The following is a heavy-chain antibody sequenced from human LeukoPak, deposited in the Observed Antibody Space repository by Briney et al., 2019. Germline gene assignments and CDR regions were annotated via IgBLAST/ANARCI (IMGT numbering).Heavy chain of an antibody. CDR1: GDSVSSTSSA. Sequence: SQTLSLSCAISGDSVSSTSSAWHWIRQAPSRGLESLRRKYYKSKWFFDYAVSVRSRLTINPDTSTNQVSLQLTSVTPEDTAVYYCARRKSYESYYMDVWGKGTTVAVSS. CDR2: KYYKSKWFF. CDR3: ARRKSYESYYMDV. D-gene: IGHD3-3*01. V-gene: IGHV6-1*01. J-gene: IGHJ6*03.